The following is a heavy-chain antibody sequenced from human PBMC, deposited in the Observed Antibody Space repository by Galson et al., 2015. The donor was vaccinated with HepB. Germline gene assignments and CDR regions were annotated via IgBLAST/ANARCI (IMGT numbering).Heavy chain of an antibody. V-gene: IGHV3-7*03. CDR1: GFAFSSYW. D-gene: IGHD5-12*01. J-gene: IGHJ6*02. Sequence: SLRLSCAASGFAFSSYWMSWVRQAPGKGLEWVANIKQDGSEKYYVDSVKGRFTISRDNAKNSLYLQMNSLRAEDTAVYYCARVQSGYDSIWYYYYGMDVWGQGTTVTVSS. CDR3: ARVQSGYDSIWYYYYGMDV. CDR2: IKQDGSEK.